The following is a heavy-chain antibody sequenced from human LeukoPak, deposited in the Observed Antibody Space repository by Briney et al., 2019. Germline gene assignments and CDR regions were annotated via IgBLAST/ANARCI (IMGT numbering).Heavy chain of an antibody. J-gene: IGHJ4*02. Sequence: PGRSLRLSCAASGFTFSTYGMHWVRQAPGKGLEWVAATWYDGSNKYYADSVKGRFTTSRDSSKNTLSLQINSLRAEDTAIYYCAKIYSAGAYDSSGSYSYFDSWGQGTLVTVSS. V-gene: IGHV3-33*06. CDR1: GFTFSTYG. CDR3: AKIYSAGAYDSSGSYSYFDS. D-gene: IGHD3-22*01. CDR2: TWYDGSNK.